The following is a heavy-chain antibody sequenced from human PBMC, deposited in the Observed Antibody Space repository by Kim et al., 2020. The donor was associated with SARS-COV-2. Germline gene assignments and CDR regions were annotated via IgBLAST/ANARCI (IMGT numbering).Heavy chain of an antibody. Sequence: ASVKVSCKASGYTFTSYDINWVRQATGQGLEWMGWMNPNSGNTGHAQKFQGRVTMTRNTSISTAYTELSSLRSEDTAVYYGARGYYYDTGTGRLNYYGMDVWGQGTTVTVSS. CDR2: MNPNSGNT. CDR1: GYTFTSYD. D-gene: IGHD3-22*01. V-gene: IGHV1-8*01. J-gene: IGHJ6*02. CDR3: ARGYYYDTGTGRLNYYGMDV.